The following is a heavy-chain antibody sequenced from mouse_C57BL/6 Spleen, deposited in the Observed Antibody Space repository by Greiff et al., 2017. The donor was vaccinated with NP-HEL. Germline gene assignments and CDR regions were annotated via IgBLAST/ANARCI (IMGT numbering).Heavy chain of an antibody. CDR2: IDPETGGT. CDR3: TRPPMDY. V-gene: IGHV1-15*01. CDR1: GYTFTDYE. Sequence: VQLQESGAELVRPGASVTLSCKASGYTFTDYEMHWVKQTPVHGLEWIGAIDPETGGTAYNQKFKGKAILTADKSSSTAYMELRSLTSEDSAVYYCTRPPMDYWGQGTSVTVSS. J-gene: IGHJ4*01.